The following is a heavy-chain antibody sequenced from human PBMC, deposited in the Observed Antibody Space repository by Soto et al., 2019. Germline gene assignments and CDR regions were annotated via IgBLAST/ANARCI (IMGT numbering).Heavy chain of an antibody. CDR3: ASALWFGEGPFAI. V-gene: IGHV4-59*01. CDR1: GGSITDYY. J-gene: IGHJ3*02. Sequence: QVQLQESGPGLVKPSETLSLTCTVSGGSITDYYSAWFRQPPGKGQEYLGHFNYSGNTTYNPSLKSRLTISLDAARNQFSLRLNSVTAADTAFYYCASALWFGEGPFAIWGQGTLVTVSS. D-gene: IGHD3-10*01. CDR2: FNYSGNT.